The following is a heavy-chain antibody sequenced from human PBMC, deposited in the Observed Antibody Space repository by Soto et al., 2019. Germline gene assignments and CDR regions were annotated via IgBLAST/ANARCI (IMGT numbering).Heavy chain of an antibody. J-gene: IGHJ4*02. D-gene: IGHD2-21*01. CDR1: GYPFTSYA. CDR2: INAGNGNT. V-gene: IGHV1-3*01. CDR3: ARGGEPIDY. Sequence: ASVKVSCKASGYPFTSYAMHWVRQAPGQRLEWMGWINAGNGNTKYLQKFQGRVTITRDTSASTAYMELSSLRSEDTAVYYCARGGEPIDYWGQGTLVTVSS.